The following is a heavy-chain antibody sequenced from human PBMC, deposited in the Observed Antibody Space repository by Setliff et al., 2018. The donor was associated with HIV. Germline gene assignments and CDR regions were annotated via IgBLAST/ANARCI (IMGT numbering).Heavy chain of an antibody. CDR2: INHSGST. CDR3: ARKILRGIHSNWRYFDY. J-gene: IGHJ4*02. CDR1: GGSFSGHY. Sequence: SETLSLTCAVYGGSFSGHYWSWIRQPPGKGLEWIGEINHSGSTNYNPSLKSRVSISIDRSKNQFSLRLSSVTAADTAVYYCARKILRGIHSNWRYFDYWGQGTLVTVSS. D-gene: IGHD4-4*01. V-gene: IGHV4-34*01.